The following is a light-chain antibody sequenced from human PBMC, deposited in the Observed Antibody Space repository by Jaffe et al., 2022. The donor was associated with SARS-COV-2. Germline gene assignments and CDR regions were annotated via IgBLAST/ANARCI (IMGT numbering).Light chain of an antibody. V-gene: IGKV1-9*01. J-gene: IGKJ4*01. CDR2: HAS. CDR1: QSIGRF. CDR3: QQLNSYPLT. Sequence: DIQLTQSPSFLSASVGDRVTITCRASQSIGRFLAWYQRKPGKAPNLLVYHASTLQSGVPSRFSGSGSGTEFTLTISSLQPEDFATYYCQQLNSYPLTFGGGTAVEIK.